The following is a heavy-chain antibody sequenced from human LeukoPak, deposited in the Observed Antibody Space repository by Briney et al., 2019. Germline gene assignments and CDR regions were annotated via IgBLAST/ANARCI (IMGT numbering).Heavy chain of an antibody. CDR3: ARGRAYCGGDCYSIWGLAAGYYFDY. CDR1: GFTFSSYW. Sequence: PGGSLRLSCAASGFTFSSYWMSWVRQAPGKGLEWVAVIWYDGSNKYYADSVKGRFTISRDNSKNTLYLQMNSLRAEDTAVYYCARGRAYCGGDCYSIWGLAAGYYFDYWGQGTLVTVSS. V-gene: IGHV3-33*08. CDR2: IWYDGSNK. D-gene: IGHD2-21*02. J-gene: IGHJ4*02.